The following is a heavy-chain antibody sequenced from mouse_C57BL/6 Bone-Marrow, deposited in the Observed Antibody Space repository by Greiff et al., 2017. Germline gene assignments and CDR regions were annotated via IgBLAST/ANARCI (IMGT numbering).Heavy chain of an antibody. D-gene: IGHD1-1*02. CDR2: IYPGDGDT. V-gene: IGHV1-80*01. Sequence: VKVVESGAELVKPGASVKISCKASGYAFSSYWMNWVKQRPGQGLEWIGQIYPGDGDTNYNGKFKGKATLTADKSSSTAYMQLSSLTSEDSAVYFCARSDYGGFAYWGQGTLVTVSA. CDR1: GYAFSSYW. J-gene: IGHJ3*01. CDR3: ARSDYGGFAY.